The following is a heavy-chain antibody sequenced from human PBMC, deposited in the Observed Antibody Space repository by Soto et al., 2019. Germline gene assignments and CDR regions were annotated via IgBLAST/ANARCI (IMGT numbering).Heavy chain of an antibody. CDR1: GGSISSYY. D-gene: IGHD3-10*01. V-gene: IGHV4-59*01. CDR3: ARVLRSSLLLWFGESYGMDV. Sequence: QVQLQESGPGLAKPSETLSLTCTVSGGSISSYYWSWIRQPPGKGLEWIGYIYYSGSTNYNPSLQNRVPISVDTSKNHFSLKLSSVTAADTAVYYCARVLRSSLLLWFGESYGMDVWGQGTTVNVSS. J-gene: IGHJ6*02. CDR2: IYYSGST.